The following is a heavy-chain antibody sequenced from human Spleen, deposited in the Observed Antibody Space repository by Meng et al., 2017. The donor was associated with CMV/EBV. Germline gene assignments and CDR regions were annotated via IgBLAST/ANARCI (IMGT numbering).Heavy chain of an antibody. Sequence: GESLKISCAASGFTFSGSAIHWVRRASGKGLEWVGRIRNKTNTYTTAYAASVKGRFTISRDDSRNTAYLQMNSLKAEDTAVYYCTRLFGIFGVVNYWGQGTLVTVSS. CDR1: GFTFSGSA. D-gene: IGHD3-3*01. J-gene: IGHJ4*02. V-gene: IGHV3-73*01. CDR2: IRNKTNTYTT. CDR3: TRLFGIFGVVNY.